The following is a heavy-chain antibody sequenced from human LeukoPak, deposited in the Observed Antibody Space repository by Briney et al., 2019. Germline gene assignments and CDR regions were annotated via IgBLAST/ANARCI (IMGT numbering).Heavy chain of an antibody. CDR1: DYSISSGYY. V-gene: IGHV4-38-2*02. J-gene: IGHJ4*02. Sequence: SETLSLTCTVSDYSISSGYYWGWIRQPPGKGLEWIASIYHSGSTYYNPSLKSRIIISVDTSKNQFSLKLNSVTAADTAVYYCARGVTVDYWGQGTLVTVSS. CDR3: ARGVTVDY. D-gene: IGHD4-11*01. CDR2: IYHSGST.